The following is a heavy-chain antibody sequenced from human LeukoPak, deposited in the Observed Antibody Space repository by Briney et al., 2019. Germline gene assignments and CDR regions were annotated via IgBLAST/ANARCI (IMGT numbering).Heavy chain of an antibody. CDR3: ARRVEMATNHPYFDY. D-gene: IGHD5-24*01. CDR1: GYIFTNYW. CDR2: IYPGDSET. Sequence: GESLKISCKASGYIFTNYWIAWVRQMPGKGLEWMGIIYPGDSETRYSPSFQDQVIISVDRPIDTAYLQWNSLRASDTAMYYCARRVEMATNHPYFDYWGQGSQVTVSS. J-gene: IGHJ4*02. V-gene: IGHV5-51*01.